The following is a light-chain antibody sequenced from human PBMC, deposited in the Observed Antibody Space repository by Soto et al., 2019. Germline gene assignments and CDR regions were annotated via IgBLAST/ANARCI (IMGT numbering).Light chain of an antibody. CDR1: QSVSNY. V-gene: IGKV3-11*01. CDR2: DSS. J-gene: IGKJ2*01. CDR3: QQRSNWPLYT. Sequence: EIVLTQSPATLSLSPGERATLSCRASQSVSNYLAWYQQKLGQAPRLLIYDSSNRATGIPARFSGSGSGTDFTLTINSLEPEDFAVYYCQQRSNWPLYTFGQGTKVDIK.